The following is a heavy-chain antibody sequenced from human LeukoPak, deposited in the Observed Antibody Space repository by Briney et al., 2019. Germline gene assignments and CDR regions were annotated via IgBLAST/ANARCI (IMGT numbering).Heavy chain of an antibody. CDR3: ARAYCGGDCYSYYYYYYMDV. CDR2: ISAYNGNT. V-gene: IGHV1-18*01. J-gene: IGHJ6*03. D-gene: IGHD2-21*02. Sequence: ASVKVSCKASGYTFTSYGISWVRQAPGQGLEWMGWISAYNGNTNYAQKLQGRVTMTTDTSTSTAYMELRSLRSDDTAVYYCARAYCGGDCYSYYYYYYMDVWGKGTTVTVSS. CDR1: GYTFTSYG.